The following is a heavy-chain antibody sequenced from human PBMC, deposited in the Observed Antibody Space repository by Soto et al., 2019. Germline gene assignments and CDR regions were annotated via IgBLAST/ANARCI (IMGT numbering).Heavy chain of an antibody. D-gene: IGHD2-15*01. V-gene: IGHV4-31*03. J-gene: IGHJ4*02. CDR1: GGSISSGGYY. CDR3: ARGGGSWIYYFDY. Sequence: TSETLSLTCTVSGGSISSGGYYWSWIRQHPGKGLEWIGYIYYSGSTYYNPSLKSRVTISVDTSKNQFSLKLSSVTAADTAVYYCARGGGSWIYYFDYWGQGALVTVSS. CDR2: IYYSGST.